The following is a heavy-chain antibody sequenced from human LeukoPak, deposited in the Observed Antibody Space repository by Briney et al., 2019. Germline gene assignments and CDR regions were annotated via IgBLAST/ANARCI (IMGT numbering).Heavy chain of an antibody. CDR1: GFTFSSYA. Sequence: GGSLRLSCAASGFTFSSYAMHWVRQAPGKGLEWVALISYDGSDAFYADSVKGRFTISRDNAKNSLYLQMNSLRAEDTAVYYCARYFDNTGYSWRRFDYWGQGALVTVSS. D-gene: IGHD3-22*01. CDR3: ARYFDNTGYSWRRFDY. V-gene: IGHV3-30*07. CDR2: ISYDGSDA. J-gene: IGHJ4*02.